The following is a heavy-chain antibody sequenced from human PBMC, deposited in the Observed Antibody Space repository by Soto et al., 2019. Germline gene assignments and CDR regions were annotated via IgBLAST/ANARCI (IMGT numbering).Heavy chain of an antibody. CDR1: GYTFTIYS. V-gene: IGHV5-51*01. Sequence: PGESLKISCRVSGYTFTIYSIGWVRQMPGKGLEWMGIIYPSDSDTRYSPSFQGQVTISADQSINTAYLQWDSLKASDTAIYYCARPANTVADHFDLWGQGTPVTVS. CDR2: IYPSDSDT. J-gene: IGHJ4*02. CDR3: ARPANTVADHFDL. D-gene: IGHD4-17*01.